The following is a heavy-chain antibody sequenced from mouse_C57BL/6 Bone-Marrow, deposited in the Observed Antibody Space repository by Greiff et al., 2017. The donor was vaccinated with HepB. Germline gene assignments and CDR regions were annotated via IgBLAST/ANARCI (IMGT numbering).Heavy chain of an antibody. CDR1: GFTFNTYA. V-gene: IGHV10-3*01. J-gene: IGHJ1*03. D-gene: IGHD2-2*01. CDR2: IRSKSSNYAT. Sequence: EVQRVESGGGLVQPKGSLKLSCAASGFTFNTYAMHWVRQAPGKGLEWVARIRSKSSNYATYYADSVKDRFTISRDDSQSMLYLQMNNLKTEDTAMYYCVRVKSTMVMDWYFDVWGTGTTVTVSS. CDR3: VRVKSTMVMDWYFDV.